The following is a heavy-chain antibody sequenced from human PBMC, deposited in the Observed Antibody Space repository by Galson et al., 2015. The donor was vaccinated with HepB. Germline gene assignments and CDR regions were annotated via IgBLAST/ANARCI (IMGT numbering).Heavy chain of an antibody. V-gene: IGHV3-30*03. J-gene: IGHJ4*02. Sequence: SLRLSCAASGFTFANYGLHWVRQAPGKGLEWVAIISYDGSDKKYADSVKGRFTVSRGNSKNTLYLQLHSVRTEDTAVYYCAREDNWNYWVYWGQGTLVTASS. D-gene: IGHD1-7*01. CDR3: AREDNWNYWVY. CDR2: ISYDGSDK. CDR1: GFTFANYG.